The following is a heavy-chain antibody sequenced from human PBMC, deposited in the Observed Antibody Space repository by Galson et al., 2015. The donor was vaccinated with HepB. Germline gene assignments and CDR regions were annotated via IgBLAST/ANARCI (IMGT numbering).Heavy chain of an antibody. D-gene: IGHD2-8*01. CDR3: AKDTSGALDY. CDR1: GFTFSTSW. Sequence: SLRLSCAASGFTFSTSWMAWVHQAPGKGLEWVANINQAASEKYYVGSVKGRFTISRDNGENSLYLQMNSLRVEDTAVYYCAKDTSGALDYWGQGILVTVSS. CDR2: INQAASEK. V-gene: IGHV3-7*03. J-gene: IGHJ4*02.